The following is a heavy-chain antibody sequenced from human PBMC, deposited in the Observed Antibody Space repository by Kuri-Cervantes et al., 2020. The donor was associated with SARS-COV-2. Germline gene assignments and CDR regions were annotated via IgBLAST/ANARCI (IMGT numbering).Heavy chain of an antibody. V-gene: IGHV3-48*02. CDR2: ISGSGGST. CDR1: GFIFSSYG. Sequence: GESLKISCAASGFIFSSYGMHWVRQAPGKGLEWVAAISGSGGSTYYADSVKGRFTISRDNAKNSLYLQMNSLRDEDTAVYYCARDRRFLEWLLTPDAFDIWGQGTMVTVSS. D-gene: IGHD3-3*01. J-gene: IGHJ3*02. CDR3: ARDRRFLEWLLTPDAFDI.